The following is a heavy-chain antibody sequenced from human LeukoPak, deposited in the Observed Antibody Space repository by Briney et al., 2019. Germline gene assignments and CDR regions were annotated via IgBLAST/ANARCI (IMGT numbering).Heavy chain of an antibody. CDR2: ISSSSITI. D-gene: IGHD2-21*02. CDR1: GFTFSSYS. CDR3: AREVVTTFDI. V-gene: IGHV3-48*02. J-gene: IGHJ3*02. Sequence: QPGGSLTLSCAASGFTFSSYSMNWVRQAPGKGLEWVSYISSSSITIYYADSVKGRFTISRDNAKNSLYLQMNSLRDEDTAVYYCAREVVTTFDIWGQGTMVTVSS.